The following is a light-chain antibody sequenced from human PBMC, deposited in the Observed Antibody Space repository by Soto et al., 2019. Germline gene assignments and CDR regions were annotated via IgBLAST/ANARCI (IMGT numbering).Light chain of an antibody. V-gene: IGLV2-11*01. Sequence: QSVLTQPRSVSGSPGQSVTISCTGTSSDVGGYNYVSWYQQHPGKAPKLMIYDVSKRPSGVPDRFSGSKSGNTASLTISGLHADDEADYYCCSYAGSYSFVVFGGGTKLTVL. CDR2: DVS. CDR3: CSYAGSYSFVV. CDR1: SSDVGGYNY. J-gene: IGLJ2*01.